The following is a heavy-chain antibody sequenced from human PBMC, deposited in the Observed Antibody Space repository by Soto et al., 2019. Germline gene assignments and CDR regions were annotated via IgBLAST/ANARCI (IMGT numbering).Heavy chain of an antibody. Sequence: QVQLVQSGAEVKKPGASVTVSCKVSGYTFTTYGISWVRQAPGQGLEWMGWISTYNGDTNYAQKLQGRVTMTTDTSTITAYMERRSLRSDDTAVYYCARDVGNGYGYGYGYWGQGTLVTVSS. J-gene: IGHJ4*02. CDR1: GYTFTTYG. V-gene: IGHV1-18*01. CDR3: ARDVGNGYGYGYGY. D-gene: IGHD5-18*01. CDR2: ISTYNGDT.